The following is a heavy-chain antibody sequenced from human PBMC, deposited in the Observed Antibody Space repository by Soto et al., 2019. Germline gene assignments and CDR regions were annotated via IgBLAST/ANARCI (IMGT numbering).Heavy chain of an antibody. Sequence: QVQLQESGPGLVKPSQTLSLTCTVSGGSISSGDSYWSWIRQPPGRGLEWIGYIYCSGSTYYTPSLKSRVTISVDTSKNQFSLKLSSVTAADTAVYYCARAAKTYYYDSSGYYYTFDIWAKGQWSPSLQ. CDR2: IYCSGST. J-gene: IGHJ3*02. D-gene: IGHD3-22*01. CDR1: GGSISSGDSY. CDR3: ARAAKTYYYDSSGYYYTFDI. V-gene: IGHV4-30-4*01.